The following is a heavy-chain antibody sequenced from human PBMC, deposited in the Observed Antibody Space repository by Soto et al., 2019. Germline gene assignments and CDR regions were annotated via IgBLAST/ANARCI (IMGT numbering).Heavy chain of an antibody. CDR1: GFPLSTYG. CDR2: ITGTGGNT. CDR3: ARIRGYWYGLDV. J-gene: IGHJ6*02. V-gene: IGHV3-23*01. Sequence: EVQLLESGGGLVQPGGSLRRSCAASGFPLSTYGMTWVRQAPGKGLEWVSAITGTGGNTYYVDSVKGRFTSSRDNSKNMLYLQVNSLIVEDTAVYYCARIRGYWYGLDVWGQGTTVTVSS.